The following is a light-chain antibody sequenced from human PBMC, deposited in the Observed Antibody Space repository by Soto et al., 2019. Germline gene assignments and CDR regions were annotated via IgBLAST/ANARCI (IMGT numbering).Light chain of an antibody. CDR2: DAS. Sequence: SVLTQPRSVSGSPGQSVTISCTGTTGDVGAYNFVSWYQLHPGKAPKLMIYDASKRPSGVPDRFSASKSGNTASLTISGLQAEDEADYYCCSYAGSFTWVFGGGTQLTVL. CDR1: TGDVGAYNF. J-gene: IGLJ3*02. CDR3: CSYAGSFTWV. V-gene: IGLV2-11*01.